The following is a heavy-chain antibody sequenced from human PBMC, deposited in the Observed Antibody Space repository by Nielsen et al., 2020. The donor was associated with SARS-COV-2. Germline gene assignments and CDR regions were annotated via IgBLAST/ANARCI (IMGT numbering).Heavy chain of an antibody. Sequence: GSLRLSCTVSDGSISSSSYYWGWIRQPPGKGLEWIGSIYYSGSTYYNPSLKSRVTISVDTSKNHFSLKLSSVTAADTAVYYCARRPAWFDPWGQGTLVTVSS. V-gene: IGHV4-39*02. CDR1: DGSISSSSYY. CDR2: IYYSGST. J-gene: IGHJ5*02. CDR3: ARRPAWFDP.